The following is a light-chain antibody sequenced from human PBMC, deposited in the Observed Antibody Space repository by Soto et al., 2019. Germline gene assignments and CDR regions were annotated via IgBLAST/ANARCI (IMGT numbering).Light chain of an antibody. Sequence: QSALTQPASVSGSPGQSITISCTGTSSDVGGSIYVSWYQQHPGKAPKLVIYEVSNRPSGVSIRFSGSKSGNTASLTISGLQAEDEADYYCSSYTSSSTPYVFGTGTKVTVL. CDR1: SSDVGGSIY. CDR2: EVS. J-gene: IGLJ1*01. V-gene: IGLV2-14*01. CDR3: SSYTSSSTPYV.